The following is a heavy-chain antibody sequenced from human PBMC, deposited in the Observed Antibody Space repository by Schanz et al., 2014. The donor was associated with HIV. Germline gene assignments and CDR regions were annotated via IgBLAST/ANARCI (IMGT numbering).Heavy chain of an antibody. V-gene: IGHV1-69*06. CDR2: IIPIFGTT. CDR3: ARGPDYGKTTYNFDF. D-gene: IGHD3-10*01. J-gene: IGHJ4*02. CDR1: GGTFSSYA. Sequence: QVQLVQSGAEVKKPGSSVKVSCKASGGTFSSYAISWVRQAPGQGLEWMGGIIPIFGTTNYAQKFQGRVTMTRNTPRSTAYLTLNNLTSEDTAVYFCARGPDYGKTTYNFDFWGQGTLVAVSS.